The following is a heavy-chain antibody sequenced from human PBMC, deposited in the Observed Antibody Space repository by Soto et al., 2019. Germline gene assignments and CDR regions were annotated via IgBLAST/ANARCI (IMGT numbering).Heavy chain of an antibody. D-gene: IGHD5-12*01. Sequence: QVQLVESGGGVVQPGRSPRLSCAASGFTFSSYAMHWVRQAPGKGLEWVAVISYDGSNKYYADSVKGRFTISRDNSKNTLYLQMNSLRAEDTAVYYCARENRDGYNYLLGAFDIWGQGTMVTVSS. V-gene: IGHV3-30-3*01. J-gene: IGHJ3*02. CDR2: ISYDGSNK. CDR3: ARENRDGYNYLLGAFDI. CDR1: GFTFSSYA.